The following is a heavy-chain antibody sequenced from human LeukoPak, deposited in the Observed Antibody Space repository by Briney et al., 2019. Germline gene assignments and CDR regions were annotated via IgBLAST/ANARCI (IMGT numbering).Heavy chain of an antibody. Sequence: GGSLRLSCAASGVTFNSYGMHWVRQAPGKGLEWVAMISYDGSQKYYADSVQGRFTISRDNSQNTLFLQMNSLRTEDMALYYCAKDRTDFWSGYFDYWGQGTLVTVSS. CDR2: ISYDGSQK. V-gene: IGHV3-30*18. J-gene: IGHJ4*02. D-gene: IGHD3-3*01. CDR3: AKDRTDFWSGYFDY. CDR1: GVTFNSYG.